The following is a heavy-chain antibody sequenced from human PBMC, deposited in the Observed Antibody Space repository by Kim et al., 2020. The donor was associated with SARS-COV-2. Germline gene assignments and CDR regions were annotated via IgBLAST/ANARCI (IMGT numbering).Heavy chain of an antibody. Sequence: PSLKSRVTISVDTSKNQFSLKLSSVTAADTAVYYCARAVDTAMVTYWFDPWGQGTLVTVSS. J-gene: IGHJ5*02. D-gene: IGHD5-18*01. V-gene: IGHV4-31*02. CDR3: ARAVDTAMVTYWFDP.